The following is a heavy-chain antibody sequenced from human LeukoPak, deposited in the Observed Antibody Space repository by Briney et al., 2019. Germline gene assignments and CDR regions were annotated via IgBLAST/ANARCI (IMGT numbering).Heavy chain of an antibody. D-gene: IGHD3-10*01. CDR2: ISSSSAYI. J-gene: IGHJ6*03. Sequence: GGSLRLSCAASGFTFSSFSMNWVRQAPGKGLEWVSYISSSSAYISYADSVKGRFTISRDNAKTSLYLQMNSLTAEDTAVYYCARVGYYGSGSPISYYMDVWGKGTTVTVSS. CDR1: GFTFSSFS. V-gene: IGHV3-21*01. CDR3: ARVGYYGSGSPISYYMDV.